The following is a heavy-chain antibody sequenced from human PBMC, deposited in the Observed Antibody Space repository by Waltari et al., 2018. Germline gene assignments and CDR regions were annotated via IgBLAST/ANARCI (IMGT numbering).Heavy chain of an antibody. J-gene: IGHJ6*03. CDR2: IRRNGDTT. D-gene: IGHD5-18*01. V-gene: IGHV3-48*03. CDR3: AREVVDTHPYFYAYMDV. Sequence: EVQLVESGGGLVQAGGSLTLSCVASGFSFSNSEMNWVRKAPGKGLEWVAYIRRNGDTTAYADSVKGRFTVSRDNAKNSLFLHMNSLGADDTAVYFCAREVVDTHPYFYAYMDVWGKGATVTVSS. CDR1: GFSFSNSE.